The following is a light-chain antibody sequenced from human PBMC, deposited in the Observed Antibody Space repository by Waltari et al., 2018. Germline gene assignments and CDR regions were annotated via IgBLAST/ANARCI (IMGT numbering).Light chain of an antibody. CDR1: QSLLHSDGKTY. CDR2: EVS. CDR3: MQTTLLPLT. J-gene: IGKJ4*01. Sequence: EIVMTQSPPSLSVTPGPPASISCKSTQSLLHSDGKTYLNWYLQKPGQPPQLLIHEVSKRFSGVSDRFSGGGSGTDFTLKISRVEADDVGLYYCMQTTLLPLTFGGGTKVEIK. V-gene: IGKV2D-29*01.